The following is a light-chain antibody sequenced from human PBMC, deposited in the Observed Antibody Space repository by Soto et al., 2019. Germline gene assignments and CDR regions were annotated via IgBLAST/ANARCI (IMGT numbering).Light chain of an antibody. CDR1: SGHSSYI. Sequence: QTVVTQSSSASASLGSSVKLTCTLSSGHSSYIIAWHQQQPGKAPRYLMKLEGSGSYNKGSGVPDRFSGSSSGADRYLTIANLQYEDEADYYCETWDSNTPVFGTGTKVTVL. V-gene: IGLV4-60*02. CDR2: LEGSGSY. J-gene: IGLJ1*01. CDR3: ETWDSNTPV.